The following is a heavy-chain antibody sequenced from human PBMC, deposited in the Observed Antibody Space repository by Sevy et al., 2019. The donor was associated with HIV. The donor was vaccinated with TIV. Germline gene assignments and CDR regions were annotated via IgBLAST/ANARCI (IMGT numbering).Heavy chain of an antibody. V-gene: IGHV3-21*01. CDR2: ISTSSSYI. Sequence: GESLKISCAASGFTFSTYSMNWVRQAPGKGLEWLSSISTSSSYIYYADSVKGRFTISRDNAKYSLYLQMNSLRAEDTAVYYCARGRGAAGSEYYFDYWGQGTLVTVSS. CDR1: GFTFSTYS. CDR3: ARGRGAAGSEYYFDY. J-gene: IGHJ4*02. D-gene: IGHD3-10*01.